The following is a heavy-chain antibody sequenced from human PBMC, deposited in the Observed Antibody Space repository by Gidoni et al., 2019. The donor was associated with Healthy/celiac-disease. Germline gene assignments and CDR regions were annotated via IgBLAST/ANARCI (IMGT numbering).Heavy chain of an antibody. V-gene: IGHV4-39*07. D-gene: IGHD3-10*01. CDR3: ARRRDGSGSYFD. CDR1: GGSISSSSYY. CDR2: IYYSGST. Sequence: QLQLQESGPGLVKPSETLSLTCTVSGGSISSSSYYWGWIRQPPGKGLEWIGSIYYSGSTYYNPSLKSRVTISVDTSKNQFSLKLSSVTAADTAVYYCARRRDGSGSYFDWGQGTLVTVSS. J-gene: IGHJ4*02.